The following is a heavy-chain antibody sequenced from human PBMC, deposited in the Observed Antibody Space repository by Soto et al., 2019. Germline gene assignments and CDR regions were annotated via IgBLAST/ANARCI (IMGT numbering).Heavy chain of an antibody. CDR1: GGSISSSSNY. D-gene: IGHD3-22*01. V-gene: IGHV4-39*01. CDR2: IYYSGST. J-gene: IGHJ4*02. CDR3: ASPTVYYDSSGYYGY. Sequence: SETLSLTCTVSGGSISSSSNYWGWIRQPPGKGLEWIGSIYYSGSTYYNPSLKSRVTISVDTSKNQFSLKLSSVTAADTAVYYCASPTVYYDSSGYYGYWGQGTLVTVSS.